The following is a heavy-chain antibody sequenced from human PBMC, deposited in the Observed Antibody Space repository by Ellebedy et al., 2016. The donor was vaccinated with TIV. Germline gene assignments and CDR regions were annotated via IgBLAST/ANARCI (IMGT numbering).Heavy chain of an antibody. Sequence: PGGSLRPSCPASGSTFSSYWMHCVRQAPGKGLVWVSPINSDGTSTSYADSVKGRLTISRDNAKNTLYLQMNRLRAEDTGVYYCARGGVPTSIFYGMDVWGQGTTVTVSS. CDR3: ARGGVPTSIFYGMDV. CDR1: GSTFSSYW. CDR2: INSDGTST. V-gene: IGHV3-74*01. J-gene: IGHJ6*02. D-gene: IGHD2-2*01.